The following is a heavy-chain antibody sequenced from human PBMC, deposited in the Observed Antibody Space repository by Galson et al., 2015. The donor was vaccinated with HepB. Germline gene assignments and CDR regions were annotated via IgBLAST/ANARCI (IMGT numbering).Heavy chain of an antibody. J-gene: IGHJ4*02. CDR2: ISWNGGSI. Sequence: SLRLSCAASGFTFDDYAMHWVRQAPGKGLEWVSRISWNGGSIGYADSVKGRFTISRDNAKNSLYLQMNSLRAEDTALYYCAKGFRHGPDNPDFDYWGQGTLVTVSS. D-gene: IGHD2-2*01. CDR3: AKGFRHGPDNPDFDY. V-gene: IGHV3-9*01. CDR1: GFTFDDYA.